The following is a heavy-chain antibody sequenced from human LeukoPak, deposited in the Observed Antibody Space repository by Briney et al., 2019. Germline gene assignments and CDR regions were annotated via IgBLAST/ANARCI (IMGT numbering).Heavy chain of an antibody. V-gene: IGHV4-59*12. CDR2: IYHSGST. J-gene: IGHJ6*03. D-gene: IGHD2-15*01. CDR1: GGSMSSYF. CDR3: ARGYRSGGSCYSYYYYNYMDV. Sequence: SETLSLTCTVSGGSMSSYFWSWIRQPPGKGPEWIGYIYHSGSTHYNPSLKSRVTISVDTSTNQFSLKLSSVTAADTAVYYCARGYRSGGSCYSYYYYNYMDVWGKGTTVTVSS.